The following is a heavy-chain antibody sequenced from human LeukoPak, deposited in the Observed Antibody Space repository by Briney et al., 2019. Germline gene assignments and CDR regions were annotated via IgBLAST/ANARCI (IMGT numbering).Heavy chain of an antibody. CDR2: IYHSGST. D-gene: IGHD2-15*01. CDR1: GGSITNDNW. J-gene: IGHJ2*01. CDR3: ARDPGSPRGYFDL. V-gene: IGHV4-4*02. Sequence: SETLSLTCAVTGGSITNDNWWSWVRQPPGKGLEWIGEIYHSGSTKCNPSLKSRVIMSVDKSKNQFSLNLTSVTAADTAVYYCARDPGSPRGYFDLWGRGTLVTVSS.